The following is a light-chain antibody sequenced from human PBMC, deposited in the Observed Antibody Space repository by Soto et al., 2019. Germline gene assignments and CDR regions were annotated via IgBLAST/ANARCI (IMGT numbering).Light chain of an antibody. CDR1: QSISSW. J-gene: IGKJ2*01. CDR3: QQYNSYPT. Sequence: DIQMTQSPSTLSASVGDRVTITCRASQSISSWLAWYQQKPGKAPKLLIYDASSLESGVPSRFSGSGSGTEFTRTISSLQPDEFATYYCQQYNSYPTFGQGTKLEIK. V-gene: IGKV1-5*01. CDR2: DAS.